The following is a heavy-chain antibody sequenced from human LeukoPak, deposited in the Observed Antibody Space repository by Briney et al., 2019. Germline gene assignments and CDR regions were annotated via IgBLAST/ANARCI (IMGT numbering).Heavy chain of an antibody. Sequence: GGSLRLSCAASGFTVSSNYMSWVRQAPGKGPEWVSVIYSGGSTYYADSVKGRFTISRHNSKNTLYLQMNSLRAEDTAVYYCARDVYYGSGSYFSYWGQGTLVTVSS. V-gene: IGHV3-53*04. J-gene: IGHJ4*02. D-gene: IGHD3-10*01. CDR1: GFTVSSNY. CDR2: IYSGGST. CDR3: ARDVYYGSGSYFSY.